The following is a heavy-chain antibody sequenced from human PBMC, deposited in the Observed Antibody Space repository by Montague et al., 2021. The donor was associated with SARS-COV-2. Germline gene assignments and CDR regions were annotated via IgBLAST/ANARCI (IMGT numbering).Heavy chain of an antibody. D-gene: IGHD6-19*01. Sequence: PALVKPTQTLTLTCTFSGFSLSTSGMCVSWIRQPPGKALEWHALIDWDDDKYYSTSRKTRLTISKDTAKNQVVLTMTNLDPVDTATYYCARISAWYSSDWYACDYWGQGTLVTVSS. V-gene: IGHV2-70*01. CDR2: IDWDDDK. CDR3: ARISAWYSSDWYACDY. CDR1: GFSLSTSGMC. J-gene: IGHJ4*02.